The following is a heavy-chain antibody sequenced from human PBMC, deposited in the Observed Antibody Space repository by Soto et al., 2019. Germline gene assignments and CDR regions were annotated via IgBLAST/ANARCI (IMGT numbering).Heavy chain of an antibody. V-gene: IGHV3-74*03. J-gene: IGHJ5*02. Sequence: DVQLVESGVGLIQPGGSLRVSCAPSGFTFEIHRLHWVRQPPGKGLEWVSGIDTDGGGKTYADSVKGRFTISTDNAKNTVYLQMNGLRAEDTAVYYCATVFDLWGQGTLVTVSS. CDR1: GFTFEIHR. CDR3: ATVFDL. CDR2: IDTDGGGK.